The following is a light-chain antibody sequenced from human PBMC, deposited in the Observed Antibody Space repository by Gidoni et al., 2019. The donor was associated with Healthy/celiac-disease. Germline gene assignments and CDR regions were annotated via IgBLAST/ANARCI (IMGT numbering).Light chain of an antibody. CDR1: QSISSY. V-gene: IGKV1-39*01. Sequence: DIQMPQPPSSLSASVGDRVTITCRASQSISSYLTWYQQKPGKAPRLLIYAASSLQSGVPSRFSGSGSGTDFTLTISSLQPEDFAAYYCQQSYSTLWTFGQGTKVEIK. CDR3: QQSYSTLWT. CDR2: AAS. J-gene: IGKJ1*01.